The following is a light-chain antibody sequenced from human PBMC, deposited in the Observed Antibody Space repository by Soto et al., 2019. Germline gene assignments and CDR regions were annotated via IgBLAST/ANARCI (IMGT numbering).Light chain of an antibody. V-gene: IGKV3-20*01. CDR3: QQYGSSISIT. CDR1: QSVSSSY. Sequence: EIGLTQSPGTLSLSPGERVTLSCRASQSVSSSYLAWYQQKPGQAPRLLIYGASSRATGTPDRFSGSGSGTDFTLTISRLEPEDFAVYYCQQYGSSISITFGQGTRLENK. CDR2: GAS. J-gene: IGKJ5*01.